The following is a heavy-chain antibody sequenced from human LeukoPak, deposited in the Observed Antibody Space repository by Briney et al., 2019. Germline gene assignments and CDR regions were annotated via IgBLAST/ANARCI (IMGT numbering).Heavy chain of an antibody. CDR2: INSKSDTI. CDR3: AKDRPTWPIDY. Sequence: GGSLRLSCVASGFTFSRYSMNWVRQAPGKGLEWVSYINSKSDTIYYADSVKGRFTISRDNAKSALYLQINSLRAEDTAVYYCAKDRPTWPIDYWGQGTLVTVSS. V-gene: IGHV3-48*04. D-gene: IGHD5-12*01. CDR1: GFTFSRYS. J-gene: IGHJ4*02.